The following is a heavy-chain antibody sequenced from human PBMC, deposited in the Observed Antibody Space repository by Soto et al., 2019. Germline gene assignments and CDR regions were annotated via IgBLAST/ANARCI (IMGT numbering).Heavy chain of an antibody. Sequence: PGGSLRLSCAASGFTFSSYAMSWVRQAPGKGLEWVSAISGSGGSTYYADSVKGRFTISRDNSKNTLYLQMNSLRAEDTAVYYCAKDLVGSSSSDWFDPWGQGTLVTVSS. CDR2: ISGSGGST. V-gene: IGHV3-23*01. CDR1: GFTFSSYA. CDR3: AKDLVGSSSSDWFDP. D-gene: IGHD6-6*01. J-gene: IGHJ5*02.